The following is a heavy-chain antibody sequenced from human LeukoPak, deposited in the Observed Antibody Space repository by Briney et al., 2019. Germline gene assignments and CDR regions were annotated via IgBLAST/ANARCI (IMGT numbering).Heavy chain of an antibody. D-gene: IGHD3-22*01. CDR2: IYSGGKT. V-gene: IGHV3-53*01. CDR3: ARGVANYYDSSGYQN. CDR1: GFTFSSYS. Sequence: QPGGSLRLSCAASGFTFSSYSMSWVRQAPGKGLEWVSVIYSGGKTNYADSVKGRFTISRDNSKNTLYLQMNSLRAEDTAVYYCARGVANYYDSSGYQNWGQGTLVTVSS. J-gene: IGHJ4*02.